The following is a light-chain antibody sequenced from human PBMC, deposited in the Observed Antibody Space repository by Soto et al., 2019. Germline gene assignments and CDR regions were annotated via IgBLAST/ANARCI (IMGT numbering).Light chain of an antibody. CDR3: QQYNSYPYT. CDR2: KAS. V-gene: IGKV1-5*03. CDR1: QSISSW. Sequence: DIQMTQSPSTLSASVGDRVTITCRASQSISSWLAWYQQEPGKDPKLLIYKASSLESGVPSRFSGSRSGTEFTLTISSLQPDDLATYYCQQYNSYPYTFGQGTKLDIK. J-gene: IGKJ2*01.